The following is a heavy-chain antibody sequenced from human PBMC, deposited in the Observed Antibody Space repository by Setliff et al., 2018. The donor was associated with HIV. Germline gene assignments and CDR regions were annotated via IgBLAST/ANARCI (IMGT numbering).Heavy chain of an antibody. CDR2: IYYSGST. Sequence: SETLSLTCTVSGGSISSSSYYWGWIRQPPGKGLEWIGSIYYSGSTYYNPSLKSRVTISVDTSKNQFSLKPSSVTAADTAVYYCARHRDSSGWYGDYYYYMDVWGKGTTVTVSS. CDR3: ARHRDSSGWYGDYYYYMDV. J-gene: IGHJ6*03. V-gene: IGHV4-39*01. CDR1: GGSISSSSYY. D-gene: IGHD6-19*01.